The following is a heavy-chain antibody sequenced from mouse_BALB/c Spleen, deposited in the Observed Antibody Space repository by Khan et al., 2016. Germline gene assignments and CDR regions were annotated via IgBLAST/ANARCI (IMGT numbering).Heavy chain of an antibody. CDR1: GYTFINYG. Sequence: QIQLVQSGPELKKPGETVKISCKASGYTFINYGMNWVKQAPGKGLKWMGWINTNTGEPTYAEEFKGRFAFSLETSASTAYLQINNLKNEDPATXFSARWGRYGSRNNYFYDWGQGTTLPVSS. CDR3: ARWGRYGSRNNYFYD. V-gene: IGHV9-3*02. J-gene: IGHJ2*01. D-gene: IGHD1-1*01. CDR2: INTNTGEP.